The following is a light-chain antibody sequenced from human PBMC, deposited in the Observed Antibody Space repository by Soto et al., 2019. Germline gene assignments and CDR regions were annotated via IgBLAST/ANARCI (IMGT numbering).Light chain of an antibody. CDR3: SSHTSSSTYV. V-gene: IGLV2-14*01. Sequence: QSVLTQPASVSGSPGQSITISCTGTSSDVGGYNYVSWYQQHPGKAPKLMIYEVSNRPSGVSNRFSGSKSGNTASLTISGLQAEDEADYYCSSHTSSSTYVLGTGTKVTV. J-gene: IGLJ1*01. CDR1: SSDVGGYNY. CDR2: EVS.